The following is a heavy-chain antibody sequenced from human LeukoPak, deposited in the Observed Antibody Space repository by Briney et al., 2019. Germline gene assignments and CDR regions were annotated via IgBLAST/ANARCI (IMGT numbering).Heavy chain of an antibody. V-gene: IGHV4-39*07. CDR1: GFTVSSNY. Sequence: GSLRLSCAASGFTVSSNYMSWVRQAPGKGLEWIGSIYYSGSTYYNPSVKSRVTMSVDTSKNQFSLKLSSVTAADTAVYYCASVGASTAEYFQHWGQGTLVTVSS. J-gene: IGHJ1*01. CDR2: IYYSGST. D-gene: IGHD1-26*01. CDR3: ASVGASTAEYFQH.